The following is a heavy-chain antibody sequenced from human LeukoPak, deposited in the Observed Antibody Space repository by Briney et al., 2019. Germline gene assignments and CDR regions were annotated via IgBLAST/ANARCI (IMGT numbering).Heavy chain of an antibody. V-gene: IGHV3-21*01. CDR3: AREWDIVVVPAAISGMDV. Sequence: GGSLRLSCAASGFTFSSYSMNWVRQAPGKGLEWVSSISSSSSYIYYADSVKGRFTISRDNVKNSLYLQMNSLRAEDTAVYYCAREWDIVVVPAAISGMDVWGQGTTVTVSS. CDR1: GFTFSSYS. CDR2: ISSSSSYI. D-gene: IGHD2-2*02. J-gene: IGHJ6*02.